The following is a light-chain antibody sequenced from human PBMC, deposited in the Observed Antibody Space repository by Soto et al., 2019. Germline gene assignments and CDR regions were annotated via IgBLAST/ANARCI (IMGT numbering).Light chain of an antibody. J-gene: IGKJ2*01. CDR2: AAS. CDR1: QGISSH. CDR3: QQVNGYPHT. Sequence: DVQLTQSPSFLSASVGDRVTITCRASQGISSHLAWYQQRPGKGPKLLIYAASTFQSGVPSRFSGSGSGTEFTLAISSLQPEDFATYYCQQVNGYPHTFGQGTKLEIK. V-gene: IGKV1-9*01.